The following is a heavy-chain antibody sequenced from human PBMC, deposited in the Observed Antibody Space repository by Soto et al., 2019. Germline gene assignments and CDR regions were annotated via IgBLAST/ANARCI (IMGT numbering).Heavy chain of an antibody. CDR1: GFTFSSYA. Sequence: GGSLRLSCAASGFTFSSYAMHWVRQAPGKGLEWVAVISYDGSNKYYADSVKGRFTISRDNSKNTLYLQMNSLRAEGTAVYYCARGSQARYLRITMVRGANYGMDVWGQGTTVTVSS. V-gene: IGHV3-30-3*01. CDR3: ARGSQARYLRITMVRGANYGMDV. CDR2: ISYDGSNK. J-gene: IGHJ6*02. D-gene: IGHD3-10*01.